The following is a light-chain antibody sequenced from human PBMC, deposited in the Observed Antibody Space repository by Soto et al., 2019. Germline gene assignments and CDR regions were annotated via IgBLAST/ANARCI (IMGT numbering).Light chain of an antibody. J-gene: IGKJ1*01. Sequence: DIQMTQSPSTLSASVGDRVTITCRASQSISRGVAWYQQKPGKAPNLLIYDASTLESGVPSRFSGSGSGTEFTLTISSLQPDDFATYCCQHYSALWAFGQGTKVEIK. CDR2: DAS. CDR1: QSISRG. V-gene: IGKV1-5*01. CDR3: QHYSALWA.